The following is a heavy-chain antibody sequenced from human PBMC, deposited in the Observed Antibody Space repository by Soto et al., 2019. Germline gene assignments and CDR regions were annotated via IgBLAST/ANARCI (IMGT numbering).Heavy chain of an antibody. CDR1: GFIFSSYA. J-gene: IGHJ6*02. CDR2: ISGSGGST. V-gene: IGHV3-23*01. D-gene: IGHD6-19*01. CDR3: AKVGSSGPYYYYGMDV. Sequence: PGVSLRLSCAASGFIFSSYAMSWVRQAPGKGLEWVPAISGSGGSTYYADSVKGRFTISRDNSKNTLYLQMNSLRAEDTAVYYCAKVGSSGPYYYYGMDVWGQGTTVTVSS.